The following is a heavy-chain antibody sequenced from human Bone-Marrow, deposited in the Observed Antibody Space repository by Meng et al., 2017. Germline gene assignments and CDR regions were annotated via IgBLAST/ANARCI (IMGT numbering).Heavy chain of an antibody. CDR1: GGSISSGGYY. Sequence: QVQLPEPGPGPVKPSQTLSLTCTVSGGSISSGGYYWSWIRQQPGKGLEWIGYIYYSGSTYYNPSLKSLVTISVDTSKNQFSLKLSSVTAADTAVYYCAREASPEYYFDYWGQGTLVTVSS. V-gene: IGHV4-31*01. D-gene: IGHD1-14*01. CDR3: AREASPEYYFDY. CDR2: IYYSGST. J-gene: IGHJ4*02.